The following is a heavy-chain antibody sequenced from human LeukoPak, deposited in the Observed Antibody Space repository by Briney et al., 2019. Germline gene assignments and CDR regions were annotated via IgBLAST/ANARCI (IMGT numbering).Heavy chain of an antibody. D-gene: IGHD3-22*01. Sequence: PGGSLRLSCAASGFTFSSYSMNWVHQAPGKGLEWVSHISSSSSPIYYADSVKGRFTISRDNAKNSLYLQMNSLRAEDTAVYYCAREGLGDDSSGYYYVNFDYWGQGTLVTVSS. CDR3: AREGLGDDSSGYYYVNFDY. CDR2: ISSSSSPI. V-gene: IGHV3-48*01. J-gene: IGHJ4*02. CDR1: GFTFSSYS.